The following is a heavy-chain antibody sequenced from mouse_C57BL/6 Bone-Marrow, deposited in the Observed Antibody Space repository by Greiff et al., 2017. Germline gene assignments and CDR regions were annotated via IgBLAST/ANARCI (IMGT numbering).Heavy chain of an antibody. CDR1: GYTFTSYW. J-gene: IGHJ3*01. V-gene: IGHV1-69*01. CDR3: ARADGYDVCAY. CDR2: IDPSDSYT. Sequence: QVQLQQPGAELVMPGASVKLSCKASGYTFTSYWMTWVKQRPGLGLVWIGDIDPSDSYTNYNQKFKGQSTLTVVKSSSTAYMQLSSLTSEDSAVYYCARADGYDVCAYWDQGDLMTVSA. D-gene: IGHD2-2*01.